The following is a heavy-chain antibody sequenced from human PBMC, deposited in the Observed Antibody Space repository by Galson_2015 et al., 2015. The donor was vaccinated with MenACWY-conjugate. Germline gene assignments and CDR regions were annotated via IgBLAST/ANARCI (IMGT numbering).Heavy chain of an antibody. Sequence: LRLSCAASGFTFSNYAMTWVRQAPGKGLEWVSAISGTGGDTYNADSVRGRFTISRDNSKNTLYLQMNSLRAEDTAVYYCAKDREGYASGTYFRDFDYWGQGTLVTVSS. CDR2: ISGTGGDT. CDR1: GFTFSNYA. J-gene: IGHJ4*02. CDR3: AKDREGYASGTYFRDFDY. V-gene: IGHV3-23*01. D-gene: IGHD3-10*01.